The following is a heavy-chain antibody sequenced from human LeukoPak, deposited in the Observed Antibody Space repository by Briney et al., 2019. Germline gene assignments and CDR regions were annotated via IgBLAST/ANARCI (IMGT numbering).Heavy chain of an antibody. J-gene: IGHJ3*02. CDR2: ISSSGSTI. V-gene: IGHV3-48*03. Sequence: GGSLRLSCAASGFTFSSYAMSWVRQAPGKGLEWVSYISSSGSTIYYADSVKGRFTISRDNAKNSLYLQMNSLRAEDTAVYYCANKVRGPSRGAFDIWGQGTMVTVSS. D-gene: IGHD3-10*01. CDR3: ANKVRGPSRGAFDI. CDR1: GFTFSSYA.